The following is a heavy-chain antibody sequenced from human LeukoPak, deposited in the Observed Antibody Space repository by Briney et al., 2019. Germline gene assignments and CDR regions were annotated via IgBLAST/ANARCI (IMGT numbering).Heavy chain of an antibody. Sequence: GGSLRLSCAASGFTFSSYAMCWVRQAPGKGLAWVSAISGSGGSTYYADSVKGRFTISRDNSKNTLYLQMNSLRAEDTAVYYCAIVYGASGAEYFQHWGQGTLVTVSS. V-gene: IGHV3-23*01. D-gene: IGHD1-26*01. CDR1: GFTFSSYA. CDR3: AIVYGASGAEYFQH. CDR2: ISGSGGST. J-gene: IGHJ1*01.